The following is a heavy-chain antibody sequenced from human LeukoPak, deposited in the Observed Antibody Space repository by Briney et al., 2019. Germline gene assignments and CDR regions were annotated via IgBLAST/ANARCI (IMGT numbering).Heavy chain of an antibody. Sequence: PSETLSLTCTVSGGSISSSSYYWGWIRQPPGKGLEWIGSISYSGSTSYNPSLKSRVTILVDMSKNQLSLRLNSVTAADTAVYYCARGERITMIVVVSNWFDPWGQGTLVIVSS. D-gene: IGHD3-22*01. CDR2: ISYSGST. J-gene: IGHJ5*02. CDR1: GGSISSSSYY. V-gene: IGHV4-39*07. CDR3: ARGERITMIVVVSNWFDP.